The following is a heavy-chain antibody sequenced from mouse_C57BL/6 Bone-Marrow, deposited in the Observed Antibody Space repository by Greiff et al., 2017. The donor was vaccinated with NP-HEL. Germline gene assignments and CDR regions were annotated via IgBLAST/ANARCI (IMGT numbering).Heavy chain of an antibody. CDR1: GYTFTDYY. D-gene: IGHD2-1*01. CDR2: INPNNGGT. Sequence: EVKLQQSGPELVKPGASVKISCKASGYTFTDYYMNWVKQSHGKSLEWIGDINPNNGGTSYNQKFKGKATLTVDKSSSTAYMELRSLTSEDSAVYYCARRDYYGNYYYAMDYWGQGTSVTVSS. V-gene: IGHV1-26*01. J-gene: IGHJ4*01. CDR3: ARRDYYGNYYYAMDY.